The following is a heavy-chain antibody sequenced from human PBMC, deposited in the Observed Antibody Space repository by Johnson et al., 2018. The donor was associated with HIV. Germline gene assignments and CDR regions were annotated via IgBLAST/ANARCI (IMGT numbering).Heavy chain of an antibody. D-gene: IGHD4-11*01. J-gene: IGHJ3*02. CDR2: INSDGSST. CDR3: ARGSTVTTLSGAFDI. V-gene: IGHV3-20*04. Sequence: VQLVESGGGVVRPGGSLRLSCAASGFTFDDYGMSWVRQAPGKGLEWVSRINSDGSSTSYAAYVKGRFTICRDNAKNTLYLQMKSLRADDTAVYYCARGSTVTTLSGAFDIWGQGTLVTVSS. CDR1: GFTFDDYG.